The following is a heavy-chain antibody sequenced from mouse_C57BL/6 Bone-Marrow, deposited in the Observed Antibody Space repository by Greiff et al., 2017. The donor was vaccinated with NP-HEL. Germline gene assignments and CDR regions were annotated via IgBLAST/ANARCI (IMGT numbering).Heavy chain of an antibody. D-gene: IGHD1-1*01. Sequence: VQLKQSGPELVKPGASVKISCKASGYSFTDYNMNWVKQSNGKSLEWIGVINPNYGTTSYNQKFKGKATLTVDQSSSTAYMQLNSLTSEDSAVYYCASYYGSSYDDWYFDVWGTGTTVTVSS. CDR3: ASYYGSSYDDWYFDV. CDR2: INPNYGTT. V-gene: IGHV1-39*01. CDR1: GYSFTDYN. J-gene: IGHJ1*03.